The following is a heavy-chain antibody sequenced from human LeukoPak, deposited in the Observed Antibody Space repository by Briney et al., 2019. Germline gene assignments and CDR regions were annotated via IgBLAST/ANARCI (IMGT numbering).Heavy chain of an antibody. J-gene: IGHJ4*02. D-gene: IGHD4-17*01. V-gene: IGHV1-69*05. CDR1: GGTFSSYA. CDR2: IIPIFGTA. CDR3: ARNPNDYGDLYFDY. Sequence: ASVKVSXKASGGTFSSYAIGWVRQAPGQGLEWMGRIIPIFGTANYAQKFQGRVTITTDESTSTAYMELSSLRSEDTAVYYCARNPNDYGDLYFDYWGQGTLVTVSS.